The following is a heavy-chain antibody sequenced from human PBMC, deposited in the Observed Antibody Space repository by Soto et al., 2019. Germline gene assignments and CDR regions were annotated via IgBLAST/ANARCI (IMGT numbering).Heavy chain of an antibody. Sequence: QVQLVESGGDLVKPGGSLRLSCAASGFTFSDYYMSWIRQAPGKGLEWISYISSTGSTFTNYADSVKGRFTISRDNAKNSVYLQMKSLRAEDTGVYYCARVRLAVWNFGMDVWGQGTTVTVSS. CDR3: ARVRLAVWNFGMDV. J-gene: IGHJ6*02. CDR2: ISSTGSTFT. CDR1: GFTFSDYY. V-gene: IGHV3-11*06. D-gene: IGHD3-16*01.